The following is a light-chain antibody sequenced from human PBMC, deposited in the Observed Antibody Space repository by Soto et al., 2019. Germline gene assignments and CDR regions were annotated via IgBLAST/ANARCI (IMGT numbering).Light chain of an antibody. J-gene: IGKJ5*01. CDR2: DAS. CDR3: QHYHSWPIT. Sequence: EIVLTQSPGTLSVSPGEGATVSCRASQSVSSHLAWYQHKPGQAPRLLFYDASTRATGIPARFSGSGSGTEFTLTISSLQSEDFAVYYCQHYHSWPITFGQGTRLEIK. CDR1: QSVSSH. V-gene: IGKV3-15*01.